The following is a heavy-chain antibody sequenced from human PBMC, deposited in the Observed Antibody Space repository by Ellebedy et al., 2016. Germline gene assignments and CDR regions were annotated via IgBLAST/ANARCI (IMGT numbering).Heavy chain of an antibody. CDR3: ARRLSIGISGLGWFDP. J-gene: IGHJ5*02. D-gene: IGHD1-14*01. CDR2: IFYSGST. CDR1: GASISSRSYY. V-gene: IGHV4-39*01. Sequence: SETLSLXXTVSGASISSRSYYWGWIRQPPGKGLEWIGNIFYSGSTYYNPSLKSRVTVSVDTSKNQFSLRLSSVTAADTAVYYCARRLSIGISGLGWFDPWGQGTLVTVSS.